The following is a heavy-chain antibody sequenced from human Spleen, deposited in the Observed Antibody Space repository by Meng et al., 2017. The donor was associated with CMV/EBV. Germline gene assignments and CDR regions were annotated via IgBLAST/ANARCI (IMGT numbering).Heavy chain of an antibody. D-gene: IGHD2-2*01. J-gene: IGHJ4*02. Sequence: GGSLRLSCAASGFTFSSYEMNWVRQAPGKGLEWVSYISSSGSTIYYADSVKGRSTISRDNSKNSLYLQMNSLRAEDTAVYYCARDQRCSTASCYGVDYWGQGTLVTVSS. CDR2: ISSSGSTI. V-gene: IGHV3-48*03. CDR3: ARDQRCSTASCYGVDY. CDR1: GFTFSSYE.